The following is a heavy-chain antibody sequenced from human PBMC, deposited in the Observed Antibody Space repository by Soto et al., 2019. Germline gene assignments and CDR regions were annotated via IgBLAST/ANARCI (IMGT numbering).Heavy chain of an antibody. D-gene: IGHD2-21*01. CDR3: VSRIPSWVFDY. V-gene: IGHV3-53*01. Sequence: GGSLRLSCGASGLSVSDNYMGWVRQAPGRGLEWVSVMYAGGDTHYADSVKGRFTISRDKSENTLYLQMNSLRDEDTGVYFCVSRIPSWVFDYWGLGTMVTVSS. CDR2: MYAGGDT. J-gene: IGHJ4*03. CDR1: GLSVSDNY.